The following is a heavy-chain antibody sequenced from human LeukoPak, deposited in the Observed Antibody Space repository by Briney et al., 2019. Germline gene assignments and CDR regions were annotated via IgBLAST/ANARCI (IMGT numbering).Heavy chain of an antibody. CDR2: MNPNSGNT. J-gene: IGHJ4*02. V-gene: IGHV1-8*01. D-gene: IGHD6-19*01. Sequence: ASVKVSCKASGYTFTSYDINWVRQATGQGLGWMGWMNPNSGNTGYAQKFQGRVTMTRNTSISTAYMELSSLRSEDTAVYYCARLKYSSGWYEDYWGQRTLVTVSS. CDR3: ARLKYSSGWYEDY. CDR1: GYTFTSYD.